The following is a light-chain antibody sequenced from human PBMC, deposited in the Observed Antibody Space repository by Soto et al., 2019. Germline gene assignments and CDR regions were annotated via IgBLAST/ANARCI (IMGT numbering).Light chain of an antibody. CDR3: CLYTRENDYV. Sequence: QSVLTQPPSVSGSPGQSVTISCTGTSTDFVGYNRVSWYQQPPGTAPKLMIYEVSKRPSGVPARFSGSKSGNTASLTISGLQAADEADYYCCLYTRENDYVFGHGTKLTV. CDR2: EVS. V-gene: IGLV2-18*01. CDR1: STDFVGYNR. J-gene: IGLJ1*01.